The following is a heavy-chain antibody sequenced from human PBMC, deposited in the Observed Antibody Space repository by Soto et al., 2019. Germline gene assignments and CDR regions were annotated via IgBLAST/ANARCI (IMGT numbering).Heavy chain of an antibody. D-gene: IGHD2-21*02. CDR2: MYNTGST. Sequence: SETLSLTCVVSGGSLSSYYWRWIRQPPGKGLEWIGYMYNTGSTVYNPSFKSRVTISVDTSKNQFSLKLNSVTAADTAVYYCARDLWGYCGTDCYPLDVWGQGTTVTVSS. J-gene: IGHJ6*02. CDR1: GGSLSSYY. V-gene: IGHV4-59*01. CDR3: ARDLWGYCGTDCYPLDV.